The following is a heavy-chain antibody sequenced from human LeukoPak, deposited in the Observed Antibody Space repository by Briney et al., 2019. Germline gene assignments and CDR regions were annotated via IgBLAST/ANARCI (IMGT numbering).Heavy chain of an antibody. J-gene: IGHJ6*03. CDR2: ISSSSSTI. V-gene: IGHV3-48*01. Sequence: GGSLRLSCAAYGFTFSSYSMNWVRQAPGKGLEWVSYISSSSSTIYYADSVKGRFTISRDNAKNSLYLQMNSLRAEDTAVYYCARGDTIFGVVSYYYYYMDVWGKGTTVTVSS. CDR1: GFTFSSYS. CDR3: ARGDTIFGVVSYYYYYMDV. D-gene: IGHD3-3*01.